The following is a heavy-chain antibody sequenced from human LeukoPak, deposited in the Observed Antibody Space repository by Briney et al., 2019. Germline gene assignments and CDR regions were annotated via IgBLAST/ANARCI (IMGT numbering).Heavy chain of an antibody. J-gene: IGHJ6*02. V-gene: IGHV4-59*01. CDR2: IYYSGST. CDR3: ARDAGYYGMDV. CDR1: GGSISSYY. Sequence: SETLSLTCTVSGGSISSYYWSWIRQPPGKGLEWIGYIYYSGSTNYNPSLKSRVTISVDTSKNQFSLKLSSVTAADTAVYYCARDAGYYGMDVWGQGTTVAVSS.